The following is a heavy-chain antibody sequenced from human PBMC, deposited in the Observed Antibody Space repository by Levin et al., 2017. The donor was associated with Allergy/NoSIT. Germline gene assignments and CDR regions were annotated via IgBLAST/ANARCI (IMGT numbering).Heavy chain of an antibody. CDR2: INSDGSST. Sequence: GESLKISCAASGFTFSSYWMHWVRQAPGKGLVWVSRINSDGSSTSYADSVKGRFTISRDNAKNTLYLQMNSLRAEDTAVYYCARDLYSGSYNWFDPWGQGTLVTVSS. CDR1: GFTFSSYW. J-gene: IGHJ5*02. D-gene: IGHD1-26*01. CDR3: ARDLYSGSYNWFDP. V-gene: IGHV3-74*01.